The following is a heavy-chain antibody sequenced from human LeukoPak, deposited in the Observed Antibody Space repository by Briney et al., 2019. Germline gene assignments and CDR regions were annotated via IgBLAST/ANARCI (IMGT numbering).Heavy chain of an antibody. Sequence: SETLSLTCTVSGGSISSYYWSWIRQPPGKGLEWIGYIYYSGSTYYNPSLKSRVTISVDTSKNQFSLKLSSVTAADTAVYYCATRIAAAGGFDYWGQGTLVTVSS. V-gene: IGHV4-59*08. CDR1: GGSISSYY. CDR3: ATRIAAAGGFDY. D-gene: IGHD6-13*01. CDR2: IYYSGST. J-gene: IGHJ4*02.